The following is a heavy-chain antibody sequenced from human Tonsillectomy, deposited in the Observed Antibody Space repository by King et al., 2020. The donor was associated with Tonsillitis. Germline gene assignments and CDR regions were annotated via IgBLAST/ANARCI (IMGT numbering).Heavy chain of an antibody. D-gene: IGHD6-13*01. CDR1: GFTLSAYT. CDR3: ARGIAAPDPFDF. CDR2: VGLSGSNI. J-gene: IGHJ4*02. V-gene: IGHV3-21*01. Sequence: DVQLVESGGGLVKPGRSLRLSCAASGFTLSAYTMNWVRQAPGKGLEWVSSVGLSGSNIYYADSVKGRFTISRDNAKNSLFLQMNSLRAEDTAVYYCARGIAAPDPFDFWGQETLVTVSS.